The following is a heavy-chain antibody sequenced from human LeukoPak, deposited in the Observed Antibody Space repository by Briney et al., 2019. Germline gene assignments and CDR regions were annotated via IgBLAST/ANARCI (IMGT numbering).Heavy chain of an antibody. D-gene: IGHD1-26*01. CDR1: GGTFSSSV. CDR2: IIPIFGTA. CDR3: ARGAPIVGAFRLAGYYFDY. J-gene: IGHJ4*02. V-gene: IGHV1-69*13. Sequence: SVKVSCKCSGGTFSSSVISWGRQAPGQGLEWMGGIIPIFGTANYAQKFPGRVTITADVTRRTAYMELSSLRSEDTAVYYCARGAPIVGAFRLAGYYFDYWGQGTLVTVSS.